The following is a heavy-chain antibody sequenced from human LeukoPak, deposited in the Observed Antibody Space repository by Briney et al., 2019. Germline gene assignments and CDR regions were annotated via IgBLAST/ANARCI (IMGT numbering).Heavy chain of an antibody. V-gene: IGHV3-48*04. D-gene: IGHD2-2*02. J-gene: IGHJ4*02. CDR1: GFTFSSYS. CDR2: ISSSSSTI. Sequence: GGSLRLSCAASGFTFSSYSMTWVRQAPGKGLEWVSYISSSSSTIYYADSVKGRFTISRDNAKNSLYLQMNSLRAEDTAVYYCARAVCSSTSCYTGFDYWGQGTLVTVSS. CDR3: ARAVCSSTSCYTGFDY.